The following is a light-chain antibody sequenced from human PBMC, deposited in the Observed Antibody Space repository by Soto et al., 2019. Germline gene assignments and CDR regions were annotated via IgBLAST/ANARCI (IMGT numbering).Light chain of an antibody. CDR1: SSDVGGYNY. CDR2: DIS. J-gene: IGLJ3*02. Sequence: QSALTQPASVSGSPGQWITISCSGTSSDVGGYNYVSWYQQHPGKAPKLMIYDISNRPSGVSNRFSGSKSGNTASLTISGLQAEDEADYYCSSYTSSSTLGFGGGTKVTVL. CDR3: SSYTSSSTLG. V-gene: IGLV2-14*01.